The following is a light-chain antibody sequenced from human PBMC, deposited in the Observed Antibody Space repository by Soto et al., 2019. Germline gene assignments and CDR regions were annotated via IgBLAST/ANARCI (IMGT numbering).Light chain of an antibody. CDR3: QSYDSSYVI. CDR2: DDN. CDR1: SSNIGGNS. Sequence: QSVMTQPPSVSAAPGQKVTISCSGSSSNIGGNSVSWYQQLPGTAPKLLIYDDNKRPSGIPDRFSGSTDGSSNSASLTISGLQTEDEADYYCQSYDSSYVIFGGGTKLTVL. V-gene: IGLV1-51*01. J-gene: IGLJ2*01.